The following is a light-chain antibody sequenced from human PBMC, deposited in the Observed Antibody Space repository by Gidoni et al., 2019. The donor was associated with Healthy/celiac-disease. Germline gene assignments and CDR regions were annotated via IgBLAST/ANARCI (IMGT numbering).Light chain of an antibody. Sequence: QSALTQPVSVSGSPGQSITIPCTGTSSAVGGYNYVSWYQQHPGKAPKLMIYEVSNRPSGVSNRFSGSKSGNTASLSISGLQAEDEADYYCSSYTSSSTLEVFGTGTKVTVL. J-gene: IGLJ1*01. V-gene: IGLV2-14*01. CDR3: SSYTSSSTLEV. CDR2: EVS. CDR1: SSAVGGYNY.